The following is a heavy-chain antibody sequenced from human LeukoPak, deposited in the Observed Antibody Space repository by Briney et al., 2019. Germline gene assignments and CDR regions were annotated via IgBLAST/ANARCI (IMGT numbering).Heavy chain of an antibody. CDR2: IYYSGST. D-gene: IGHD5-24*01. CDR1: GGSISSYY. V-gene: IGHV4-59*08. Sequence: PSETLSLTCTVSGGSISSYYWSWTRQPPGKGLEWIGYIYYSGSTNYNPSLKSRVTISVDTSKNQFSLKLSSVTAADTAVYYCARLPRSRATISSFDYWGQGTLVTVSS. CDR3: ARLPRSRATISSFDY. J-gene: IGHJ4*02.